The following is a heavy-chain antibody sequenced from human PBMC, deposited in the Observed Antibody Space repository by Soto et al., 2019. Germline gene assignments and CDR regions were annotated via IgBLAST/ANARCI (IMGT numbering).Heavy chain of an antibody. CDR2: IYYSGST. D-gene: IGHD4-17*01. CDR1: GGSISSYY. CDR3: ARGAGTVTTLAY. J-gene: IGHJ4*02. V-gene: IGHV4-59*01. Sequence: SETLSLTCTVSGGSISSYYWSWIRQPPGKGLEWIGYIYYSGSTNYNPSLKSRVTISVDTSKNQFSLKLSSVTAADTAVYYCARGAGTVTTLAYWGQGTLVTVSS.